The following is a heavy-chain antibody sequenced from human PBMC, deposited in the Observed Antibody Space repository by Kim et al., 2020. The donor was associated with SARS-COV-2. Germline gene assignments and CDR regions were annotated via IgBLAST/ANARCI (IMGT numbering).Heavy chain of an antibody. V-gene: IGHV4-4*06. D-gene: IGHD3-10*01. CDR3: ARGDTFGKFYDY. Sequence: NDNSSLESRLTLSVDTAKNQFSLKLTSVTAAETAVYYCARGDTFGKFYDYWGRGALVIVSS. J-gene: IGHJ4*02.